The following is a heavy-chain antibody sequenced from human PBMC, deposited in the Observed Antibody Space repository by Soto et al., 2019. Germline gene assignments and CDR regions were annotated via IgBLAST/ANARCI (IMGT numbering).Heavy chain of an antibody. CDR2: IYWDGFK. D-gene: IGHD3-16*01. V-gene: IGHV2-5*02. J-gene: IGHJ4*02. CDR3: AHKGGGDRILDY. Sequence: QITLKESGPTLVKPTQTLTLTCTFSGFSLSTRGVGVSWSRQPPGKALEWLALIYWDGFKHYSPSLESRLTIREDTAKNQVVLTMTNMDPVDTATYYCAHKGGGDRILDYWGQGTLVTVSS. CDR1: GFSLSTRGVG.